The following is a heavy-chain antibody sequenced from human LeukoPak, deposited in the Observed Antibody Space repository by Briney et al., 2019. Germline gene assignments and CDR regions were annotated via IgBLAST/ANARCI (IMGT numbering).Heavy chain of an antibody. V-gene: IGHV4-61*03. J-gene: IGHJ4*02. D-gene: IGHD3-10*01. CDR2: IYYTGKT. CDR3: ARSQNYYGSGDY. CDR1: GDSVSNGNYY. Sequence: SETLSLTCTVSGDSVSNGNYYWSWLRQPPGKALEWIGYIYYTGKTYYNPSLEGRVTILVDTSRNHFSVKLSSVTAADTAVYYCARSQNYYGSGDYWSQGTLVTVSS.